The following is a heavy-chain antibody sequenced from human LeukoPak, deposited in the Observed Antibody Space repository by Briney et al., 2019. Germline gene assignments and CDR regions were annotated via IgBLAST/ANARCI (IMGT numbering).Heavy chain of an antibody. J-gene: IGHJ4*02. Sequence: GGSLRLSCAASGFTFSSYAMIWVRQAPGKGLEWVAVIWYDGSNKYYADSVKGRFTISRDNSKNTLYLQMNSLRAEDTAVYYCARDGEGYCSSTSCSTGDSWGQGTLVTVSS. V-gene: IGHV3-33*08. CDR2: IWYDGSNK. CDR1: GFTFSSYA. CDR3: ARDGEGYCSSTSCSTGDS. D-gene: IGHD2-2*01.